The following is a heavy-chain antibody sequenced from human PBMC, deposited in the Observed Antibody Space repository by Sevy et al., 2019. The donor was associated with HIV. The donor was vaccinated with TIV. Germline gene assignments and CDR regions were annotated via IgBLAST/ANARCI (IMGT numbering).Heavy chain of an antibody. V-gene: IGHV1-2*02. CDR3: ARGLTIFGVAPQKH. CDR1: GYSFTAYF. Sequence: ASVKVSCRASGYSFTAYFLHWVRQAPGQGLEWMGWINPNSDDTNYAQKFQGRVTMTSDASINTAYMELSGLRFDDAAVYYCARGLTIFGVAPQKHWGQGTLVTVSS. CDR2: INPNSDDT. J-gene: IGHJ4*02. D-gene: IGHD3-3*01.